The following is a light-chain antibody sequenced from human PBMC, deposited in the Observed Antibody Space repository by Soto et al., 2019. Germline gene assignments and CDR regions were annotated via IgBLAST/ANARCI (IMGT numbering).Light chain of an antibody. CDR1: QSISSY. CDR2: AAS. J-gene: IGKJ2*01. V-gene: IGKV1-39*01. Sequence: DIQMTQSPSSLSASVRDRVTITCRASQSISSYLNWYQQKPGKAPKLLIYAASSLQSGVPSRFSGIGSGTQFTLTISSLQPEDFATYYCQQSYSTPYTFGQGTKLEIK. CDR3: QQSYSTPYT.